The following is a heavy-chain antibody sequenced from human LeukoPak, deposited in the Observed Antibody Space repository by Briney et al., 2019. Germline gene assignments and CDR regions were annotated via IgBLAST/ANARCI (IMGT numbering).Heavy chain of an antibody. V-gene: IGHV3-7*01. CDR3: ASQYQLRRDAFDI. CDR2: IKQDGSEK. Sequence: GGTLRLSCAAFVFAFSSYWMSWGRNALGKGLGWVANIKQDGSEKDYGDSVKGRFTIYRDNAKNSLYLQMNSLRAEDTAVYYCASQYQLRRDAFDIWGQGTMVTVSS. J-gene: IGHJ3*02. D-gene: IGHD2-2*01. CDR1: VFAFSSYW.